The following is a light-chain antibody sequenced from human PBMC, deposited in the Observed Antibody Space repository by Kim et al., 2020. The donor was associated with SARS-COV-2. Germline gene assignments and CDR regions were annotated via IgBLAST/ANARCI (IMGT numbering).Light chain of an antibody. CDR2: ETS. V-gene: IGKV3-11*01. J-gene: IGKJ3*01. CDR1: QSVRSS. Sequence: LSPGERAPLSCRASQSVRSSLAWYQHKPGQAPRLLILETSNRATGVPARFSGSGSGTDFTLTISSLEPEDFAVYYCQQRSDWPLTFGPGTKVDIK. CDR3: QQRSDWPLT.